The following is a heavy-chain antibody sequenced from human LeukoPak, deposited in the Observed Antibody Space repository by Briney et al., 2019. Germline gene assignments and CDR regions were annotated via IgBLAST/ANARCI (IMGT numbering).Heavy chain of an antibody. CDR2: IYYSGGT. V-gene: IGHV4-31*03. Sequence: SETLSLTCNVSGGSLNSGGHYWSWIRQHPGKGLEWIGYIYYSGGTYYNPSLESRVIISVDTSKNQFSLNVSSVTAADTAVYYCARDFTYSYYYYGMDVWGQGTTVTVS. D-gene: IGHD3-16*01. CDR3: ARDFTYSYYYYGMDV. CDR1: GGSLNSGGHY. J-gene: IGHJ6*02.